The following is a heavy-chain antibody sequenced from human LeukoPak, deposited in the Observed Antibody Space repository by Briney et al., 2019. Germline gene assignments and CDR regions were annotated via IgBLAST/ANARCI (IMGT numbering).Heavy chain of an antibody. J-gene: IGHJ4*02. Sequence: SETLSLTCTVSGGSISSYYWNWIRRPPGKGLEWIGYIYYSGSTNYNPSLKSRVTISVDTSKNQFSLKLSSVTAADTAVYYCARVRCSGGSCYYDYWGQGTLVTVSS. D-gene: IGHD2-15*01. CDR1: GGSISSYY. CDR3: ARVRCSGGSCYYDY. CDR2: IYYSGST. V-gene: IGHV4-59*01.